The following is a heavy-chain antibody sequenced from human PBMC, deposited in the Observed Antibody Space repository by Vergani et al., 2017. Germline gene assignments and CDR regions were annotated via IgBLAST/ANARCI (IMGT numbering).Heavy chain of an antibody. J-gene: IGHJ4*02. Sequence: QVQLQESGPGLVKPSETLSLTCTVSGGSISSYYWSWIRQPPGKGLEWIGYIYYSGSTNYHPSLKSRVTISVDTSKNQFSLKLSSVPAADTAVYYCARALRSSPFDYWGQGTLVTVSS. CDR2: IYYSGST. CDR3: ARALRSSPFDY. V-gene: IGHV4-59*08. CDR1: GGSISSYY. D-gene: IGHD6-6*01.